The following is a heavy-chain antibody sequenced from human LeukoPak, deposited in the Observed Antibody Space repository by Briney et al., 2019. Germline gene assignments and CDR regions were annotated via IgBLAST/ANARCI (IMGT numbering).Heavy chain of an antibody. CDR3: ARGSWIQLRRRAFDI. Sequence: SQTLSLTCTVSGGSISSGGYYWSWIRQHPGKGLEWIGYIYYSGSTHHKPSLKSRVTISLDTSKNQFSLRLSSVTAADTAVYYCARGSWIQLRRRAFDIWGQGTMVTVSS. V-gene: IGHV4-31*03. CDR1: GGSISSGGYY. D-gene: IGHD5-18*01. CDR2: IYYSGST. J-gene: IGHJ3*02.